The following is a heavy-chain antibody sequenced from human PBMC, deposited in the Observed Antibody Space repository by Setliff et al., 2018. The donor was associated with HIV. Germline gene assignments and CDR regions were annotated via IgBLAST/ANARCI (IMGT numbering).Heavy chain of an antibody. Sequence: SETLSLTCTVSGGSISGFYWSWIRQSPGNGLEWIGYVDTRGYAYYNPFFESRGTISRDMSKNQFSLRLTSVTAADTAVYYCARDSRGSGNFDFWGQGTLVTVSS. D-gene: IGHD3-10*01. V-gene: IGHV4-4*08. CDR3: ARDSRGSGNFDF. J-gene: IGHJ4*02. CDR2: VDTRGYA. CDR1: GGSISGFY.